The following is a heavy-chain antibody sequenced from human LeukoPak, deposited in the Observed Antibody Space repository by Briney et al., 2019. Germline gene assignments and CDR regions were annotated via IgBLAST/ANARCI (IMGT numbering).Heavy chain of an antibody. Sequence: GRSLRLSCAASGFTFSSYGMHWVRQAPGKGLEWVAVISYDGSNKYYADSVKGRFTISRDNSKNTLYLQMNSLRAGDTAVYYCAREGTYDSSAYRSYYFDYWGQGTLVTVSS. CDR1: GFTFSSYG. D-gene: IGHD3-22*01. J-gene: IGHJ4*02. V-gene: IGHV3-30*03. CDR2: ISYDGSNK. CDR3: AREGTYDSSAYRSYYFDY.